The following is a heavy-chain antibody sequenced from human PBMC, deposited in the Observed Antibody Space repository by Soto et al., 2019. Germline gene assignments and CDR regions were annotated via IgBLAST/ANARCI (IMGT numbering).Heavy chain of an antibody. CDR1: GFTFSSYW. Sequence: PVGSLRLSCAASGFTFSSYWMSWVRQAPGKGLEWVANIKQDGSEKYYVDSVKGRFTISRDNAKNSLYLQMNSLRAEDTAVYYCAPCIAVAGAEYFQHWGQGTLVTVSS. J-gene: IGHJ1*01. V-gene: IGHV3-7*03. D-gene: IGHD6-19*01. CDR3: APCIAVAGAEYFQH. CDR2: IKQDGSEK.